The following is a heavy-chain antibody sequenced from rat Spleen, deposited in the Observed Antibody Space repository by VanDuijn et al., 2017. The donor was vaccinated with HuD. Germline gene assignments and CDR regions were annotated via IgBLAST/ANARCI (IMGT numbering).Heavy chain of an antibody. CDR2: ISSDGSNT. Sequence: EVQLVESGGGLVQPGRSMKLSCAASGFTFSDYYMAWVRQAPTKGLEWVATISSDGSNTYYRDSVKGRFTISRDNVKSILYLQMDSLRSEDTATYYCARRHYGYTDYFDYWGQGVMVTVSS. D-gene: IGHD1-9*01. J-gene: IGHJ2*01. CDR3: ARRHYGYTDYFDY. CDR1: GFTFSDYY. V-gene: IGHV5-25*01.